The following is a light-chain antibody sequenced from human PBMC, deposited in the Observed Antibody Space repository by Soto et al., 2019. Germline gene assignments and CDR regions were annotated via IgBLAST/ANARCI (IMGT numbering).Light chain of an antibody. CDR3: QQFSSYPLT. J-gene: IGKJ4*01. CDR1: QSVSSSY. V-gene: IGKV3-20*01. Sequence: EHVLTQSPGTLSLSPGERATLSCRASQSVSSSYLAWYQQKPGQAPRLLIYGASSRATGIPDRFSGSGSGTDFTLTISRLEPEDFAVYYCQQFSSYPLTFGGGTKVDI. CDR2: GAS.